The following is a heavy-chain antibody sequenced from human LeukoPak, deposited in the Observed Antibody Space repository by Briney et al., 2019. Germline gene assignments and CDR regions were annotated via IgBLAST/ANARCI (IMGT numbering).Heavy chain of an antibody. V-gene: IGHV3-23*01. CDR1: GFTLSTYT. J-gene: IGHJ4*02. CDR2: IGNNGGGI. CDR3: AKWIHSNLPQFDY. Sequence: GGSLRLSCAASGFTLSTYTMYWVRHPPGKRLEWVSIIGNNGGGIHYADSVKGRFTISRDNSKNTLYLQMNSLRAEDTAVYYCAKWIHSNLPQFDYWGQGTLVTVSS. D-gene: IGHD4-11*01.